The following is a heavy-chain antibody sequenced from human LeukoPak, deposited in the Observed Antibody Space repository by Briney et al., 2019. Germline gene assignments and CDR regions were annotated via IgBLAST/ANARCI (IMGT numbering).Heavy chain of an antibody. CDR3: AKDITRYGGNAVDY. D-gene: IGHD4-23*01. Sequence: GGSLRLSCAASGLTFSYYGIHWVRKAPGKGLEWVAVISYDGSDKYYADSVKGRFTISRDNSKNTLYLQMNSLRAEDTAVYYCAKDITRYGGNAVDYWGQGTLVTVSS. CDR2: ISYDGSDK. CDR1: GLTFSYYG. V-gene: IGHV3-30*18. J-gene: IGHJ4*02.